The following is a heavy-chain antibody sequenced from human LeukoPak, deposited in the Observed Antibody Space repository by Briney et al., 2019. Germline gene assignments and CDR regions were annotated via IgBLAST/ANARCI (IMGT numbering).Heavy chain of an antibody. V-gene: IGHV3-48*04. CDR2: ISSSSSTI. CDR3: AREQHRVAVAFDI. J-gene: IGHJ3*02. CDR1: GFTFSSYS. Sequence: GGSLRLSCAASGFTFSSYSMNWVRQAPGKGLEWVSYISSSSSTIYYADSVKGRFTISRDNAKNSLYLQMNSLRAEDTAVYYCAREQHRVAVAFDIWGQGTMVTVSS. D-gene: IGHD2-15*01.